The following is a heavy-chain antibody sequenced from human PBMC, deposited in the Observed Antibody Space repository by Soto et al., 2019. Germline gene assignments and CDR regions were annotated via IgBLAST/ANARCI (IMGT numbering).Heavy chain of an antibody. CDR1: TGSIFSNSYY. D-gene: IGHD6-19*01. Sequence: QLQLQESGPGLVKPSETLSLTCNVSTGSIFSNSYYWGWIRQPPGKGMEWIGTINHSGSTYYNPSLKSRVTLSVDTSKNQFSLSLSSVTAADTAVYYCARRYAPRYSSGNNHFDLWGQGTLVTVSS. CDR3: ARRYAPRYSSGNNHFDL. J-gene: IGHJ4*02. V-gene: IGHV4-39*01. CDR2: INHSGST.